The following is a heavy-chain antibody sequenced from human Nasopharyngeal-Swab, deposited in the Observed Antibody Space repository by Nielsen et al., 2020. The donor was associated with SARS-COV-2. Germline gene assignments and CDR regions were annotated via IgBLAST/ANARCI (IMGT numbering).Heavy chain of an antibody. Sequence: ASSMVSCYASGYIFIGYYMHWVRQPPGQGLEWMGWINPNSGGTNYAQKFQGRVTMTRDTSISTAYMELSRLRSDDTAVYYCARDDLTAYDAFDIWGQGTMVTVSS. CDR1: GYIFIGYY. CDR3: ARDDLTAYDAFDI. D-gene: IGHD7-27*01. J-gene: IGHJ3*02. CDR2: INPNSGGT. V-gene: IGHV1-2*02.